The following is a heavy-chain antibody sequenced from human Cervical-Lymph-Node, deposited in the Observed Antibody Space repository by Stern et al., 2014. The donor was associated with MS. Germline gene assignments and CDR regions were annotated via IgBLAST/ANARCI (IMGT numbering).Heavy chain of an antibody. CDR1: GGTFVSHS. V-gene: IGHV1-69*05. J-gene: IGHJ6*02. CDR3: ARGPVSAVSGMDV. CDR2: ISPLFETP. Sequence: VQLVESGAEVKKPGSSVKVSCKVSGGTFVSHSISWVRQAPGQRLEWMGGISPLFETPHFARRFQGRVTITTDDATNTAYMELSFLRYEDTGVYYCARGPVSAVSGMDVWGQGTMVTVSS. D-gene: IGHD6-19*01.